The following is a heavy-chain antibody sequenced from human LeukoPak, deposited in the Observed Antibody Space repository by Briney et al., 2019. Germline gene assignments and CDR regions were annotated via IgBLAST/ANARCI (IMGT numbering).Heavy chain of an antibody. CDR3: ARGLGYCSGGSCYFPYYFDY. CDR2: IIPIFGTA. J-gene: IGHJ4*02. V-gene: IGHV1-69*01. CDR1: GGTFSSYA. Sequence: SVKVSCKASGGTFSSYAISWVRQAPGQGLEWMGGIIPIFGTANYAQKFQGRVTITADESKSTAYMELSSLRSEDTAVYYCARGLGYCSGGSCYFPYYFDYWGQGTLVTVSS. D-gene: IGHD2-15*01.